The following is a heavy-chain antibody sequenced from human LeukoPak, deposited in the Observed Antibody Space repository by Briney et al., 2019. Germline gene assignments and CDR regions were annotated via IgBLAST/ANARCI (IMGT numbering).Heavy chain of an antibody. D-gene: IGHD3-22*01. CDR1: GLIVSNIY. J-gene: IGHJ4*02. Sequence: GGSLRPSCAASGLIVSNIYMNWVRPAPGKWLEWVSIIYTVGGTYFADSVKGRFTISRDNSKNTPYLQMDGLRAADTAVYYFARGCYYERSGYCPFDYWGPGTLVTVSS. CDR3: ARGCYYERSGYCPFDY. V-gene: IGHV3-53*01. CDR2: IYTVGGT.